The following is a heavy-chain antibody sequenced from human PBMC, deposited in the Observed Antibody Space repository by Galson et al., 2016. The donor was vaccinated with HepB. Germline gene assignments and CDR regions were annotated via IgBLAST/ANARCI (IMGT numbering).Heavy chain of an antibody. CDR2: INSSGST. CDR3: ARDRLYYDSRAYYPTFDY. V-gene: IGHV4-61*01. D-gene: IGHD3-22*01. CDR1: GGSVSSGTYF. J-gene: IGHJ4*02. Sequence: SETLSLTCTVSGGSVSSGTYFWSWIRQPPGKGLEWIGYINSSGSTKYNPSLKSPVTISVDTSKNQFSLKLSSMTAADSAVYYCARDRLYYDSRAYYPTFDYWGQGTLVTVSS.